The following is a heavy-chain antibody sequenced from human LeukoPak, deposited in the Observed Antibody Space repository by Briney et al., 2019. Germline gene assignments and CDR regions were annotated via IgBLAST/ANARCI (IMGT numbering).Heavy chain of an antibody. CDR1: GFTFTSYA. CDR2: ISGGGGST. Sequence: GGSLRLSCAVSGFTFTSYAVNWVRQAPQKGLEWVSSISGGGGSTYYADSVKGRFTISRDDSKNTVYQQMNSLRAEDTAVYYSPITLLVRASTDDFWGRGTLVTVSS. V-gene: IGHV3-23*01. D-gene: IGHD1-26*01. J-gene: IGHJ4*02. CDR3: PITLLVRASTDDF.